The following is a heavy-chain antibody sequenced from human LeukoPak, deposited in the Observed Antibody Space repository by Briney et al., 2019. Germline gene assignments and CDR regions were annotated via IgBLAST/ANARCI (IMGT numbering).Heavy chain of an antibody. J-gene: IGHJ4*02. CDR3: ARPTYCGSNCYFNFDY. CDR2: IKPNSGVT. CDR1: GCTFATYF. V-gene: IGHV1-2*02. Sequence: ASVKVSCKTSGCTFATYFMHWVRQAPGQGLEWMGYIKPNSGVTNYAQKFRGRVTMTWDTSISTAYIELSGLTSDDTAIYYCARPTYCGSNCYFNFDYWGQGTLVTVSS. D-gene: IGHD2-21*02.